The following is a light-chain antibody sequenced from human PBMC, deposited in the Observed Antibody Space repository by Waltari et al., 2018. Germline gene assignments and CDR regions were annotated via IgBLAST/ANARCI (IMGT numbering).Light chain of an antibody. J-gene: IGLJ3*02. Sequence: QLVLTQSPSASASLGASVKLTCTLSSGHTSNIVAWLQQQPEKGPQYLMKVNSDGSHSKGDEIPDRFSGSSSGAERYLTISSLQSEDEADYYCQTGGHGTWVFGGGTKLTVL. V-gene: IGLV4-69*01. CDR3: QTGGHGTWV. CDR1: SGHTSNI. CDR2: VNSDGSH.